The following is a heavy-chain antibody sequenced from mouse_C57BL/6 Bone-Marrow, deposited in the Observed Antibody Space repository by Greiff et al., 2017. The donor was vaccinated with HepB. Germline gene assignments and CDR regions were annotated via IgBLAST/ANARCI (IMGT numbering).Heavy chain of an antibody. CDR1: GYTFTDYE. CDR2: IDPETGGT. Sequence: VKLQESGAELVRPGASVTLSCKASGYTFTDYEMHWVKQTPVHGLEWIGAIDPETGGTAYNQKFKGKAILTADKSSSTAYMELRSLTSEDSAVYYCIDGMDYWGQGTSVTVSS. J-gene: IGHJ4*01. CDR3: IDGMDY. V-gene: IGHV1-15*01.